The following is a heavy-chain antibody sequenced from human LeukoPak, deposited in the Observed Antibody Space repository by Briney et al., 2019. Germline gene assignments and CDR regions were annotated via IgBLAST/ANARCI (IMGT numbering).Heavy chain of an antibody. Sequence: SETLSLTCTVSGGSISSGDYYWSWIRQPPGKGLEWIGYIYYSGSTYYNPPLKSRVTISVDTSKNQFSLKLSSVTAADTAVYYCARASGTDNWFDPWGQGTLVTVSS. CDR1: GGSISSGDYY. CDR2: IYYSGST. V-gene: IGHV4-30-4*01. CDR3: ARASGTDNWFDP. J-gene: IGHJ5*02.